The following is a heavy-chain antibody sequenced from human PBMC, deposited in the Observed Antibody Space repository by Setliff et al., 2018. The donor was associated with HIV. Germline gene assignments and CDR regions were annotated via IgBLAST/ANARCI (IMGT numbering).Heavy chain of an antibody. J-gene: IGHJ4*02. V-gene: IGHV4-39*07. CDR3: ARGPPFAY. Sequence: SETLSLTCTVSGGSFIGSSFQSTWIRQTPGKGLEWIADIAYSGTTMYTNYNPSPESRVIISEDTSRDQFSLKLTSVTADDTGIYYCARGPPFAYWGQGLLVTVS. CDR1: GGSFIGSSFQ. CDR2: IAYSGTTMYT.